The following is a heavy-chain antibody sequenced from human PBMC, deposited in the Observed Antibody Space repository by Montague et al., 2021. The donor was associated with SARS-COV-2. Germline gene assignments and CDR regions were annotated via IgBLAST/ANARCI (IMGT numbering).Heavy chain of an antibody. J-gene: IGHJ4*02. D-gene: IGHD2-15*01. CDR3: ARHYSATLPAVY. Sequence: SETLSLTCAVYGGTLSGYYWSWIRQPPGEGLEWIAEISHSGSTNYNPSLKSRVTISVDTSKNQFSLKVNSVTAADTAVYYCARHYSATLPAVYWGQGTLVTVSS. V-gene: IGHV4-34*01. CDR1: GGTLSGYY. CDR2: ISHSGST.